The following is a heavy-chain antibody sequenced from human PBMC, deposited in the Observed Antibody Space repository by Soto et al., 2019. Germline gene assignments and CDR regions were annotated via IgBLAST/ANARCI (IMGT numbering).Heavy chain of an antibody. CDR3: ARNFKRYINMIAVASGDDACDI. V-gene: IGHV4-30-4*01. J-gene: IGHJ3*02. D-gene: IGHD3-22*01. Sequence: SETMSLTCTVSGGSISSGDYYWSWIRQPPGKGLEWIGYIYYSGSTYYNPSLKSRVTISVDTSKNQFSLKLSSVTAADTAVYYCARNFKRYINMIAVASGDDACDIWGQGTRVTVSS. CDR1: GGSISSGDYY. CDR2: IYYSGST.